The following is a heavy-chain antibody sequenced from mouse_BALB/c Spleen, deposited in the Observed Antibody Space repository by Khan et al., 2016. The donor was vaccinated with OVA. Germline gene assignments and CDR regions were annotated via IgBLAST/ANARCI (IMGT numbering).Heavy chain of an antibody. CDR2: INPSNGYT. CDR3: VRDGAYHRNDGWFAS. V-gene: IGHV1-4*01. Sequence: QAQMKESGAELARPGASVKMSCKAAGYTFTSYTIHWKKLRLGQGLEWIGYINPSNGYTNYNQRFRDKATLTADKSSTTAYMQLSSLTSDDSAVYNCVRDGAYHRNDGWFASWGQGTLVTVSA. D-gene: IGHD2-14*01. J-gene: IGHJ3*01. CDR1: GYTFTSYT.